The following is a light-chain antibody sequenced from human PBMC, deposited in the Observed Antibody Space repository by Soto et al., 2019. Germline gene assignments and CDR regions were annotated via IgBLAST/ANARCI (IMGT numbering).Light chain of an antibody. CDR2: GNS. V-gene: IGLV1-40*01. J-gene: IGLJ1*01. CDR3: SSYAGSNNFGV. Sequence: QSVLTQPPSVSGAPGQRVTISCTGSSSNIGAGYDVHWYQQLPGTVPKLLIYGNSNRPSGVPDRFSGSKSGTSASLAITGLQAEDEADYYCSSYAGSNNFGVFGTGTKVTVL. CDR1: SSNIGAGYD.